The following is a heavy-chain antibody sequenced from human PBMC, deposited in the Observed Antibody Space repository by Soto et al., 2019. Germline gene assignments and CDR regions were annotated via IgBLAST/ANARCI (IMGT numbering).Heavy chain of an antibody. J-gene: IGHJ4*02. D-gene: IGHD5-18*01. CDR2: IYPSGMP. Sequence: LSLTCTVSGGSISNAAYSWSWIRQPPGKGLEWIGYIYPSGMPFYNPSLRSRVTISIDRSNDQFSLNLKSVTAADTAVYYCARERGGYGLFDSWGQGTLVTSPQ. V-gene: IGHV4-30-2*01. CDR1: GGSISNAAYS. CDR3: ARERGGYGLFDS.